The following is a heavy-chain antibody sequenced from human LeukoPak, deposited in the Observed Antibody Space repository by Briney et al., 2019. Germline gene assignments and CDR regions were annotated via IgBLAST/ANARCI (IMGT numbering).Heavy chain of an antibody. CDR3: ARDRGTFLLGNYYFYMDV. V-gene: IGHV6-1*01. CDR2: TYYRSKWFN. CDR1: GDSISSNSAA. J-gene: IGHJ6*03. D-gene: IGHD3-3*02. Sequence: SQTLSLTCALSGDSISSNSAAWNWLRQSPSRGLEWLGRTYYRSKWFNDYAVSVKSRITINPDTSKNQFSLQLNSVTPEDTAVYYCARDRGTFLLGNYYFYMDVWGKGTTVTVSS.